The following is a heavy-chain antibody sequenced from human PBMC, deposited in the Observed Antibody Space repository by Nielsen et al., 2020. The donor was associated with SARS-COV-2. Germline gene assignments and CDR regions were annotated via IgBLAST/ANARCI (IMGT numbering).Heavy chain of an antibody. Sequence: GESLKISCAATGFIFSDYYMTWIRQAPGKWLEWVSYISHVSATTYYADSVKGRFTISWDYGENSLYLQINSLGADDTALYYCARGELLERNECFDMWCQGTMVTVSS. CDR2: ISHVSATT. CDR1: GFIFSDYY. J-gene: IGHJ3*02. V-gene: IGHV3-11*01. CDR3: ARGELLERNECFDM. D-gene: IGHD1-26*01.